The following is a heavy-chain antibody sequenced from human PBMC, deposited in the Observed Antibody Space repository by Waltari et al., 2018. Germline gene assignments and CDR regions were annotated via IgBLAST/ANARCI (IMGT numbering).Heavy chain of an antibody. CDR3: ARGGQLALDY. Sequence: EVQLVESGGGLVQPGASLRLSCAASGFTVSNYYTHWVRQGPGKGVVWISRINNVGGSSTTYADSVKGRFTISKDNAKNTVYLQMNSLRAEDTAVYHCARGGQLALDYWGQGTLVTVSS. V-gene: IGHV3-74*01. D-gene: IGHD6-6*01. CDR1: GFTVSNYY. J-gene: IGHJ4*02. CDR2: INNVGGSST.